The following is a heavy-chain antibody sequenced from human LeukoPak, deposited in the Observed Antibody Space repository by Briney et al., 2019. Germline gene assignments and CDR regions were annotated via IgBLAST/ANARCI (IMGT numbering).Heavy chain of an antibody. Sequence: SETLSLTCSVSGGSIDNFFWGWVRQPPGKGLEWFGYITYNGRTNYNPSLKSRVSMSVDTSKNQFSLKLSSVTAADTAVHYCARVTGTSAILYWGQGTLVTVSS. J-gene: IGHJ4*02. V-gene: IGHV4-59*01. D-gene: IGHD2-2*01. CDR3: ARVTGTSAILY. CDR2: ITYNGRT. CDR1: GGSIDNFF.